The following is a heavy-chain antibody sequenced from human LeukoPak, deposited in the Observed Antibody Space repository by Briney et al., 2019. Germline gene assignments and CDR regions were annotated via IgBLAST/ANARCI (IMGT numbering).Heavy chain of an antibody. CDR1: GGTFSSYA. D-gene: IGHD3-22*01. CDR3: ARDPTPRMFEKYYYDSSGYFDYYYGMDV. Sequence: SVKVSCEASGGTFSSYAISWVRQAPGQGLEWMGGIIPIFGTANYAQKFQGRVTITADESTSTAYMELSSLRSEDTAVYYCARDPTPRMFEKYYYDSSGYFDYYYGMDVWGQGTTVTVSS. V-gene: IGHV1-69*01. CDR2: IIPIFGTA. J-gene: IGHJ6*02.